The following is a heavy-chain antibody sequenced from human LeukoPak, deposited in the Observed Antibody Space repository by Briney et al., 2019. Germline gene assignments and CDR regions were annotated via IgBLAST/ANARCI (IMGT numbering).Heavy chain of an antibody. CDR3: ARGSIAVAGTDWFDP. Sequence: GGSLRLSCAASGFTFSTYFMHWVRQAPGKGLEWVADIASDGSHTFYVESVKGRFTISRDNSKNTLYLQMNSLRAEDTAVYYCARGSIAVAGTDWFDPWGQGTLVTVSS. CDR1: GFTFSTYF. V-gene: IGHV3-30-3*01. CDR2: IASDGSHT. J-gene: IGHJ5*02. D-gene: IGHD6-19*01.